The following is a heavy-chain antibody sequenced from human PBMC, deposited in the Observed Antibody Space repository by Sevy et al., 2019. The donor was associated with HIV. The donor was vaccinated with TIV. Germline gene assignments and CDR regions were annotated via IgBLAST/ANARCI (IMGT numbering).Heavy chain of an antibody. D-gene: IGHD1-26*01. J-gene: IGHJ5*02. Sequence: GGSLRLSCAASGFTFDDYAMHWVRQAPGKGLEWVSGISWNSGSIGYADSVKGRFTISRDNSKNMVYLQMNSLRAEDTAVYYCARETVGGYDPWGQGTLVTVSS. V-gene: IGHV3-9*01. CDR1: GFTFDDYA. CDR3: ARETVGGYDP. CDR2: ISWNSGSI.